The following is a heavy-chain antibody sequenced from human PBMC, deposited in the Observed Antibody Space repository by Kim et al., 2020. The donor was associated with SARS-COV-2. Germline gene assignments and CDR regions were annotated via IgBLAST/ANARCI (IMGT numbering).Heavy chain of an antibody. J-gene: IGHJ4*02. Sequence: GGSLRLSCAASGFSFSTFDMSWARQAPGKGLEWVSTISASAHKEHYAESVKGRFTISRDNSKSTLYLQLNSLRAEDTAIYYCEASDYWGQGTLVTVSS. V-gene: IGHV3-23*01. CDR3: EASDY. CDR2: ISASAHKE. CDR1: GFSFSTFD.